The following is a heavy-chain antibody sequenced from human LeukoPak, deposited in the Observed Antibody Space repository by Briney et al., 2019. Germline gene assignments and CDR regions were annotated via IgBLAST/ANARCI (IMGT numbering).Heavy chain of an antibody. CDR3: AKFEYSSSSGGGGY. Sequence: ASVKLSCKASGYTFTGYYMHWVRQAPGQGLEWMGRINPNSGGTNYAQKFQGRVTMTRDTSISTAYMELSRLRSDDTAVYYCAKFEYSSSSGGGGYWGQGTLVTVSS. J-gene: IGHJ4*02. CDR1: GYTFTGYY. CDR2: INPNSGGT. V-gene: IGHV1-2*06. D-gene: IGHD6-6*01.